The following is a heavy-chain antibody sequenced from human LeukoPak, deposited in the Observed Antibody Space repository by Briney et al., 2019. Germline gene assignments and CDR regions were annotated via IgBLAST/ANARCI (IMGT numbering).Heavy chain of an antibody. CDR2: IHPNSGKT. CDR3: ARGRYGGNRFFDN. V-gene: IGHV1-8*01. Sequence: ASVKVSCKASGYNLRDQEINWVRQASGQGLEWVGWIHPNSGKTGYAQKFQGRVSMTRSTSISTTYMELTSLTSEDTAVYYCARGRYGGNRFFDNWGQGTQLIVSS. CDR1: GYNLRDQE. D-gene: IGHD4-23*01. J-gene: IGHJ4*02.